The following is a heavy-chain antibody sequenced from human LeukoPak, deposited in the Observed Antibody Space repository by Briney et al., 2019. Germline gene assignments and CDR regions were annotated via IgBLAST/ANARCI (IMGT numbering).Heavy chain of an antibody. V-gene: IGHV4-31*03. Sequence: PSQTLSLTCTVSGGSISSGGYYWSWIRQHPGKGLEWIGYIYYSGSTYYNPSLKSRVTISVDTPKNQFSLKLSSVTAADTAVYYCASQRDIVASFDYWGQGTLVTVSS. CDR2: IYYSGST. D-gene: IGHD5-12*01. CDR3: ASQRDIVASFDY. CDR1: GGSISSGGYY. J-gene: IGHJ4*02.